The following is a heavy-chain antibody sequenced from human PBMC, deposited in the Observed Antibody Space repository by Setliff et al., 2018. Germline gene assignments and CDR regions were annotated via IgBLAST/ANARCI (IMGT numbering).Heavy chain of an antibody. D-gene: IGHD3-16*01. V-gene: IGHV3-30-3*01. CDR3: VRDRFRELQPFDH. CDR1: GFPFNRYA. CDR2: ISFDGANT. Sequence: GGSLRLSSSASGFPFNRYAMLCVRQTPGKRLEWVAAISFDGANTYYTDSVRGRFTVSRDYSVNTFYLQMNSLRPEDTAVYYCVRDRFRELQPFDHWGPGTLVTVSS. J-gene: IGHJ4*02.